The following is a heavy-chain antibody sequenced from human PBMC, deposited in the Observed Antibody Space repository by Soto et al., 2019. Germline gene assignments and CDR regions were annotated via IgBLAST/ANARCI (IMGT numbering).Heavy chain of an antibody. CDR2: ISAYNGNT. CDR3: ARDTYCGGDCYFAPYYFDY. Sequence: APVKVSCKAFGYTFSSLGISWVRQAPGQRAEWMGWISAYNGNTNYAQKLQGRVTMTTDTSTSTAYMELRSLRSDDTAVYYCARDTYCGGDCYFAPYYFDYWGQGTLVTVSS. J-gene: IGHJ4*02. CDR1: GYTFSSLG. D-gene: IGHD2-21*02. V-gene: IGHV1-18*01.